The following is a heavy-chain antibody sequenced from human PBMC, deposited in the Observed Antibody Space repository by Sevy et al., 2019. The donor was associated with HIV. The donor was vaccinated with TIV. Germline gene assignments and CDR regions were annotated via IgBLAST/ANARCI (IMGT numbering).Heavy chain of an antibody. Sequence: SETLSLTCGVSGGSISSSNWWHWVRQPPGKGLEWIGEIYHSGSTNYNPSLKSRVTISVDNSKNQFSLKLNSVTAADTAVYYCSRGFDTPSGFDPWGQGTLVTVSS. CDR2: IYHSGST. J-gene: IGHJ5*02. D-gene: IGHD3-10*01. V-gene: IGHV4-4*02. CDR1: GGSISSSNW. CDR3: SRGFDTPSGFDP.